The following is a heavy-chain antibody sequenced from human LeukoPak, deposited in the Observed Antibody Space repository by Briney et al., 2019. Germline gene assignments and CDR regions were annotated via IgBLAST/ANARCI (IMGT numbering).Heavy chain of an antibody. CDR2: IYYSGST. CDR3: ARRYSYSSLPDY. Sequence: KASETLSLTCTVSGGSISSSSYYWGWIRQPPGKGLEWIGSIYYSGSTYYNPSLKSRVTISVDTSKNQFSLKLSSVTAADTAVYYCARRYSYSSLPDYWGQGTLVTVSS. J-gene: IGHJ4*02. CDR1: GGSISSSSYY. D-gene: IGHD6-19*01. V-gene: IGHV4-39*01.